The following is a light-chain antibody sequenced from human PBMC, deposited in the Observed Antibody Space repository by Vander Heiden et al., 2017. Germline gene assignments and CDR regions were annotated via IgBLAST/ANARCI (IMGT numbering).Light chain of an antibody. J-gene: IGKJ4*01. Sequence: EIVLTQSPATLSVSPGESATLSCRASQRISNYLAWYQQKPGQAPRLLIYDASNRATGIPARFSGSGSGTDFTLTISSLEPEDFAVYYCQQRYKWPLFGGGTKVEVK. V-gene: IGKV3-11*01. CDR1: QRISNY. CDR2: DAS. CDR3: QQRYKWPL.